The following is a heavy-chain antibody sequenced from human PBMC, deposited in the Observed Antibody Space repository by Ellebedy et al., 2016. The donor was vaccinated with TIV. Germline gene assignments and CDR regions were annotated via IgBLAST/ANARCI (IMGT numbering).Heavy chain of an antibody. D-gene: IGHD3-22*01. J-gene: IGHJ4*02. CDR3: ARSTFDNTDSRLLDS. V-gene: IGHV4-59*01. Sequence: MPGGSLRLSCSVSGGSINGYYWSWIRQPPGKGLEWIGYIHYSGSAIYSPSFTGRVTMSVDTSKNQFSLKLTSVTSADTALYFCARSTFDNTDSRLLDSWGQGILVTVSS. CDR2: IHYSGSA. CDR1: GGSINGYY.